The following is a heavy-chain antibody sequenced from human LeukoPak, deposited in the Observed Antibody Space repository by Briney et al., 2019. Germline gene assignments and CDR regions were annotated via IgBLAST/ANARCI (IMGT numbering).Heavy chain of an antibody. D-gene: IGHD3-9*01. CDR1: DVSISSYY. Sequence: SETLSLTCTVSDVSISSYYWSWIRQPPGKGLEWIGYIYYSGSTNYNPSLKSRVTISEDTSKNQFSLNLNFVTAADTAVYYCARGNVGSTGYYGSSYYYYMDVWGKGTTVTVSS. J-gene: IGHJ6*03. CDR2: IYYSGST. CDR3: ARGNVGSTGYYGSSYYYYMDV. V-gene: IGHV4-59*01.